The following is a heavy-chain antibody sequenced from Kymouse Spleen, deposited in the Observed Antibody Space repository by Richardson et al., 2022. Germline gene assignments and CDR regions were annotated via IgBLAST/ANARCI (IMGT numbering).Heavy chain of an antibody. CDR1: GGSISSSSYY. V-gene: IGHV4-39*01. D-gene: IGHD1-20*01,IGHD1-7*01. J-gene: IGHJ6*02. CDR3: ARQGYNWNYYYGMDV. Sequence: QLQLQESGPGLVKPSETLSLTCTVSGGSISSSSYYWGWIRQPPGKGLEWIGSIYYSGSTYYNPSLKSRVTISVDTSKNQFSLKLSSVTAADTAVYYCARQGYNWNYYYGMDVWGQGTTVTVSS. CDR2: IYYSGST.